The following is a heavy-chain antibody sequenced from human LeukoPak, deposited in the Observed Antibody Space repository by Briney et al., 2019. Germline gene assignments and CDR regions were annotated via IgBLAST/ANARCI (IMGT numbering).Heavy chain of an antibody. J-gene: IGHJ4*03. CDR3: ARQLGLGVWALDY. Sequence: PSETLSLTCTVSGDSISSDNFWWGWIRQPPGKGLEWLGIIFHKGNTHYSSSLKSRVSVSVDTSKNQFSLRLSAVTAEDTAVYYCARQLGLGVWALDYWGRGTLVTVSS. CDR1: GDSISSDNFW. D-gene: IGHD5/OR15-5a*01. CDR2: IFHKGNT. V-gene: IGHV4-39*01.